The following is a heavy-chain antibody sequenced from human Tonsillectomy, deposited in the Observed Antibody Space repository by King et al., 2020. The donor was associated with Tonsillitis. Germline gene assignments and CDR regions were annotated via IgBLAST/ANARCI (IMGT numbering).Heavy chain of an antibody. J-gene: IGHJ4*02. CDR1: GYTFTTYY. D-gene: IGHD3-9*01. V-gene: IGHV1-46*01. CDR2: INPSGGST. Sequence: QLVQSGAEVKKPGASVKVSCKASGYTFTTYYMHWVRQAPGQGLEWMGIINPSGGSTSYAQKFQGRVTMTRDTSTSTVYMEVSSLRFEDTAVYYCAREGLPSGFDWLLPDYWGQGTLVTVSS. CDR3: AREGLPSGFDWLLPDY.